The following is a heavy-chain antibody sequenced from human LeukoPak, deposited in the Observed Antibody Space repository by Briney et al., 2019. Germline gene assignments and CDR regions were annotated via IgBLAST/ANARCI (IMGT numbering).Heavy chain of an antibody. CDR1: GFTFSSYI. CDR2: ISSSSSYI. J-gene: IGHJ4*02. Sequence: GGSLRLSGAASGFTFSSYIMNWVRQAPGKGLEWVSSISSSSSYIYYADSVKGRFTISRDNAKNSLYLQMNSLRAEDTAVYYCARGYGGRYYFDYWGQGTLVTVSS. CDR3: ARGYGGRYYFDY. D-gene: IGHD4-23*01. V-gene: IGHV3-21*01.